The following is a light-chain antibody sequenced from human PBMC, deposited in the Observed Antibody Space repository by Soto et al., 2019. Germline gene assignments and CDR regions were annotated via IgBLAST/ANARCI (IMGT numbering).Light chain of an antibody. Sequence: QSALTQPASVSGSPGQSITISCTGTSSDVGSHNLVSWYQQHPGQAPKLMIYEVTKRPLGVSTRFSASKSGNTASLTISGLQAEDEADHYCCSYGGSRAVFGGGTKPTVL. V-gene: IGLV2-23*02. CDR1: SSDVGSHNL. CDR2: EVT. CDR3: CSYGGSRAV. J-gene: IGLJ2*01.